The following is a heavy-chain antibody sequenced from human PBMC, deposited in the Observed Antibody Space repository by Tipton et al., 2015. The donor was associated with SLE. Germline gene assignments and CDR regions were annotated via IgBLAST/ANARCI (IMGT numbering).Heavy chain of an antibody. J-gene: IGHJ4*02. V-gene: IGHV4-34*01. CDR1: DGSFSGHC. CDR2: INHSGTT. Sequence: TLSLTCAVYDGSFSGHCWRWIRQPPGKGLEWIGEINHSGTTNYDPSLKSRVTISVDTSKNQFSLKLSSVTAADTAVYYCARDPIRGLAVAASAYWGQGTLVTVSS. CDR3: ARDPIRGLAVAASAY. D-gene: IGHD6-19*01.